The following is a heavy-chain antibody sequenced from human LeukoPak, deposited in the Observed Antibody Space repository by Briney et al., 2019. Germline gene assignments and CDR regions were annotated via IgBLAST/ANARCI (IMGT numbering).Heavy chain of an antibody. CDR1: GGSISSYY. V-gene: IGHV4-59*01. Sequence: SETLSLTCTVSGGSISSYYWSWIRQPPGKGLEWIGYIYYSGSTNYNPSLKSRVTISVDTSKNQFSLKLSSVTAADTAVYYCARDSGGSSWFDYWGQGTLVTVSS. CDR3: ARDSGGSSWFDY. D-gene: IGHD6-13*01. J-gene: IGHJ4*02. CDR2: IYYSGST.